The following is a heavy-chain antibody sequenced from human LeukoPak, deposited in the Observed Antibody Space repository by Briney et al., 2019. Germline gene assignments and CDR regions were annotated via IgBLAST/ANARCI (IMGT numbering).Heavy chain of an antibody. CDR1: GGSISSSSYY. V-gene: IGHV4-39*01. Sequence: SETLSLTCTVSGGSISSSSYYWGWIRQPPGKGLEWIGSIYYGGSTYYNPSLKSRVTISVDTSKNQFSLKLSSVTAADTAVYYCARSDGSSSWDHDYWGQGTLVTVSS. J-gene: IGHJ4*02. D-gene: IGHD6-6*01. CDR3: ARSDGSSSWDHDY. CDR2: IYYGGST.